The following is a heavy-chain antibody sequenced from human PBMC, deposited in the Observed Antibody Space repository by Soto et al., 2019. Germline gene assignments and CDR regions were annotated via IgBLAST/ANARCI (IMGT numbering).Heavy chain of an antibody. Sequence: QVQLVESGGGVVQPGRSLRLSCAASGFTFNTYGMHWVRQAPGKGLEWVAVISNDGSNAYYADSVKGRFTVFRDNSKNTLYLQMNSLRTEDTAVYYCAKTLGGIYHFLRLAFDVWGRGTMVTVSS. J-gene: IGHJ3*01. CDR2: ISNDGSNA. CDR3: AKTLGGIYHFLRLAFDV. CDR1: GFTFNTYG. D-gene: IGHD3-3*01. V-gene: IGHV3-30*18.